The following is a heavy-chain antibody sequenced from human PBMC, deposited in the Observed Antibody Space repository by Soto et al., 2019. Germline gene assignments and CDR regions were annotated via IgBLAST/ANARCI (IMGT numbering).Heavy chain of an antibody. V-gene: IGHV3-21*01. CDR1: GFTFSSYS. CDR2: ISSSSSYI. J-gene: IGHJ6*03. Sequence: VGSLRLSCAASGFTFSSYSMNWVRQAPGKGLEWVSSISSSSSYIYYADSVKGRFTISRDNAKNSLYLQMNSLRAEDTAVYYCARVPAAEYYYMDVWGKGTTVTVSS. CDR3: ARVPAAEYYYMDV. D-gene: IGHD2-2*01.